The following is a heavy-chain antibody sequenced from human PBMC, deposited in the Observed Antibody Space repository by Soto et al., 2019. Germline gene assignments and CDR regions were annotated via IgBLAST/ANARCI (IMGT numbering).Heavy chain of an antibody. CDR1: GFTFSSYA. D-gene: IGHD6-19*01. J-gene: IGHJ4*02. CDR2: ISGSGGST. CDR3: AKDLGALPLKYSSGWLVYYFDY. Sequence: PGGSLRLSCAASGFTFSSYAMSWVRQAPGKGLEWVSAISGSGGSTYYADSVKGRFTISRDNSKNTLYLQMNSLRAEDTAVYYCAKDLGALPLKYSSGWLVYYFDYWGQGTLVTVSS. V-gene: IGHV3-23*01.